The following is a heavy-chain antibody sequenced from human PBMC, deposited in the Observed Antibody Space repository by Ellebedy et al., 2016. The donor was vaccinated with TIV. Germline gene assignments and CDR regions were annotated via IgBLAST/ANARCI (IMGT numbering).Heavy chain of an antibody. CDR1: GFTFSHYT. CDR3: ARDDGDYFIDY. Sequence: GESLKISCAASGFTFSHYTMHWVRQAPGKGLEYVSAMSSNGGSTYYADSVKGRFTISRDNAKNSVYLQMNSLRAEDTAVYYCARDDGDYFIDYWGQGTLVTVSS. V-gene: IGHV3-64*02. D-gene: IGHD4-17*01. CDR2: MSSNGGST. J-gene: IGHJ4*02.